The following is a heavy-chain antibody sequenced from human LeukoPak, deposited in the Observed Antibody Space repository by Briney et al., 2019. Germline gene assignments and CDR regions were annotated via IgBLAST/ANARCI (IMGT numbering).Heavy chain of an antibody. V-gene: IGHV4-61*02. CDR3: ARGAYFAWLYRLDY. CDR2: IYTSGST. CDR1: GGSISSGSYY. D-gene: IGHD3-9*01. Sequence: SETLSLTCTVSGGSISSGSYYLSWLRQPAGKGLEWIGRIYTSGSTNYHPSLRRRVTISVDTSKNQFPLKPSSVTAADTAVYYCARGAYFAWLYRLDYWGQGTLVTVSS. J-gene: IGHJ4*02.